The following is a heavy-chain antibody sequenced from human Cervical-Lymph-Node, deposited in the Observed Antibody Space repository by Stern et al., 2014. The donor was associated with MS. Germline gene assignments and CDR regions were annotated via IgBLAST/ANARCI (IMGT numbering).Heavy chain of an antibody. D-gene: IGHD5-18*01. CDR3: VKANWKGYRRCFDP. V-gene: IGHV3-23*04. J-gene: IGHJ5*01. CDR2: ISGSGDST. CDR1: GFIFSSYD. Sequence: EVQLVESGGGLVQPGGSLRLSCAASGFIFSSYDMSWVRQAPGKGLEWVSGISGSGDSTYYADSVKGRFTISRDSSTNTVYLQMHSLRADDTALYYCVKANWKGYRRCFDPWGQGTLVTVSS.